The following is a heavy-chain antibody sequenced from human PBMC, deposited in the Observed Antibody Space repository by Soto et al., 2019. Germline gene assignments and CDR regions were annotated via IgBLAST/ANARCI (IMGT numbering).Heavy chain of an antibody. CDR2: ISYRGNT. CDR1: GVSLTTGGFY. J-gene: IGHJ1*01. D-gene: IGHD2-21*02. Sequence: TLSLPCTVSGVSLTTGGFYWSWVRQYPGKGLEWIAYISYRGNTYYNPSLKSRVSMSVDKSANQFSLNLKSVTAADTAVYYCAPPTPYCGGDCYSLYFQHCGQRALVTVSS. CDR3: APPTPYCGGDCYSLYFQH. V-gene: IGHV4-31*03.